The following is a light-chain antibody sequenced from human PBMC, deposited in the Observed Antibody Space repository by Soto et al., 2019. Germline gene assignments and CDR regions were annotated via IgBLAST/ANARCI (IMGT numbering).Light chain of an antibody. J-gene: IGKJ2*01. V-gene: IGKV1-39*01. Sequence: DIQMTQSPSSLSASVGDRVTITCRASQSISSYLNWYQQKPVKAPKLLIYAASSLQSGVPSRFSGSGSGTDFTLTISSLQPEDFAPYYCQQSYSTPMYTFGQGTKLEIK. CDR2: AAS. CDR1: QSISSY. CDR3: QQSYSTPMYT.